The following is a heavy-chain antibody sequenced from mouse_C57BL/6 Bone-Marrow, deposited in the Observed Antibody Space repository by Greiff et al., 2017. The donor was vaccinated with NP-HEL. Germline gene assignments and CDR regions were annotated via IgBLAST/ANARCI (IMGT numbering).Heavy chain of an antibody. CDR1: GYTFTDYE. D-gene: IGHD1-1*01. CDR2: IDPETGGT. Sequence: QVQLQQSGAELVRPGASVTLSCKASGYTFTDYEMHWVKQTPVHGLEWIGAIDPETGGTAYNQKFKGKAILTADKSSSTAYMELRSLTSEDSAVYYCTRRFITTVAGGYWGQGTTLTVSS. CDR3: TRRFITTVAGGY. J-gene: IGHJ2*01. V-gene: IGHV1-15*01.